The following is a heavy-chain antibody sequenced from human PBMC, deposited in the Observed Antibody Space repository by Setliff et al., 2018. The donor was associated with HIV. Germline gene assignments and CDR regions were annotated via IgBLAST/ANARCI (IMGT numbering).Heavy chain of an antibody. V-gene: IGHV4-59*08. CDR2: IYYNGNT. J-gene: IGHJ4*02. Sequence: SETLSLTCTVSGGSISSHYWSWIRLPPGKGLEWIGTIYYNGNTNYNPSLKSRVTISVDTSKNQFSLKLSSVTAADTAVYYCARWEWGWPVDYWGQGTLVTVSS. D-gene: IGHD3-3*01. CDR3: ARWEWGWPVDY. CDR1: GGSISSHY.